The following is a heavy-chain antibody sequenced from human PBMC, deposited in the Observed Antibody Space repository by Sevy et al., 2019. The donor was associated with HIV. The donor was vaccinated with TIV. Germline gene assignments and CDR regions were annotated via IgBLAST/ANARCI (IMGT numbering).Heavy chain of an antibody. Sequence: GGSLRFSCAATAFTFSSYDMHWVRQVAGKGLEWVSSIGLSGDTYFAGSVKGRFTISRDNVKNYLYLQMSSLRAGDTAVYYCARETAADAFDVWGQGTFVTVSS. CDR1: AFTFSSYD. CDR3: ARETAADAFDV. V-gene: IGHV3-13*01. CDR2: IGLSGDT. J-gene: IGHJ3*01. D-gene: IGHD6-13*01.